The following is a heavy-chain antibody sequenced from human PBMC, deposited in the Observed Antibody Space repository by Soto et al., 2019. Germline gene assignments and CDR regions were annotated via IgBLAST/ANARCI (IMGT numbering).Heavy chain of an antibody. J-gene: IGHJ4*02. Sequence: SETLSLTCTVSGGSISSYYWSWIRQPPGKGLEWIGYINYSGSTNYNPSLKSRVTISVDTSKNQFSLKLSSVTAADTAVYYCARCSVFNLVRGADFDYGGQGTPITISS. CDR1: GGSISSYY. CDR2: INYSGST. CDR3: ARCSVFNLVRGADFDY. V-gene: IGHV4-59*01. D-gene: IGHD3-10*01.